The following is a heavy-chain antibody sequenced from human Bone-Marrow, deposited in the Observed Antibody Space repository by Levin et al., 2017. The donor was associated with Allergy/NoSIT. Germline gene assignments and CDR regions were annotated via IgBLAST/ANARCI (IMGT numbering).Heavy chain of an antibody. D-gene: IGHD6-19*01. CDR1: GYNFITYG. CDR2: LSPSPSPP. J-gene: IGHJ4*02. V-gene: IGHV1-18*01. Sequence: FCKTSGYNFITYGIGWVRQAPGQFLSFLFFLSPSPSPPSSFPPFPGRVTMSTDTSTNTAYMELRSLRSDDTAVYYCAGDSLSSGWSHFANWGQGTLVTVSS. CDR3: AGDSLSSGWSHFAN.